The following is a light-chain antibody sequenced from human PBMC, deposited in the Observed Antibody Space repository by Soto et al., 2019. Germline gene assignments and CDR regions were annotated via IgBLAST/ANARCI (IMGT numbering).Light chain of an antibody. V-gene: IGLV2-14*01. CDR1: SSDIGDYNY. CDR3: CSYTRSGTLI. Sequence: SVLTQPASVTGSPGESIPISCVSTSSDIGDYNYVSWYQQHPGKVPKVIIFDVSNRPSGVSYRFSGTKSGNTASLTVSGLQAEDEAHYYCCSYTRSGTLIFGTGTKVTVL. CDR2: DVS. J-gene: IGLJ1*01.